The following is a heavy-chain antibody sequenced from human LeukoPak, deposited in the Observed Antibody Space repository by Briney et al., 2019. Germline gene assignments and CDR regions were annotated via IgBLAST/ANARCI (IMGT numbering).Heavy chain of an antibody. D-gene: IGHD4/OR15-4a*01. CDR1: GFTFSSYG. J-gene: IGHJ4*02. V-gene: IGHV3-30*02. CDR3: ARRAGAYSHPYDY. CDR2: IRYDGNDK. Sequence: PGGSLRLSCAASGFTFSSYGMHWVRQAPGKGLEWVAFIRYDGNDKYYADSVKGRFIISRDKSKNTLYLQMNSLRAEDTAVYYCARRAGAYSHPYDYWGQGTLVTVSS.